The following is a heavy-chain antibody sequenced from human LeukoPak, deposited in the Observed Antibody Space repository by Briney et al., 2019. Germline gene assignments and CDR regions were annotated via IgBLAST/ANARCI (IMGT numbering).Heavy chain of an antibody. Sequence: PSETLSLTCAVSGASVSGYYWSWIRQPPGKELEWIGYFYSSGTTNYNPSLKSRVTISVDTSKNQFSLKLSSVTAADTAVYYCARLGEYSYKDWGQGTLVTVSS. CDR2: FYSSGTT. D-gene: IGHD5-18*01. CDR1: GASVSGYY. V-gene: IGHV4-59*02. CDR3: ARLGEYSYKD. J-gene: IGHJ4*02.